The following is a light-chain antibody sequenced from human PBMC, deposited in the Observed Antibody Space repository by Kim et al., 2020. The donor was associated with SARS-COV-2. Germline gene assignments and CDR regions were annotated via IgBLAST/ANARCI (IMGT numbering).Light chain of an antibody. CDR2: DKN. CDR3: SCRDSSGNHVI. Sequence: ALGQTVRITCQGDSLRQYYASWYQQKPRQAPVLVIYDKNNRPSGIPDRFSGSNSGDTSSLTITGAQAEDEADYYCSCRDSSGNHVIFGGGTQLTVL. V-gene: IGLV3-19*01. J-gene: IGLJ2*01. CDR1: SLRQYY.